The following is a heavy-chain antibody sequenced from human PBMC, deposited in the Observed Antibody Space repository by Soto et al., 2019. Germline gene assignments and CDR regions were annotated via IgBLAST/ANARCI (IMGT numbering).Heavy chain of an antibody. J-gene: IGHJ4*02. Sequence: PGGSLRLSCAASGFTFSSYGMHWVRQAPGKGLEWVAVISYDGSNKYYADSVKGRFTISRDNSKNTLYLQMNSLRAEDTAVYYCAKDSETYYDFWSGYSADYWGQGTLVTVSS. D-gene: IGHD3-3*01. CDR1: GFTFSSYG. V-gene: IGHV3-30*18. CDR2: ISYDGSNK. CDR3: AKDSETYYDFWSGYSADY.